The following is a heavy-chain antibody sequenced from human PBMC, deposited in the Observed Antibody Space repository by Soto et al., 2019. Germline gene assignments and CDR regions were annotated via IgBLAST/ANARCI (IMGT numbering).Heavy chain of an antibody. CDR2: INVGNGNT. V-gene: IGHV1-3*01. CDR3: ARSIVVVTAADY. D-gene: IGHD2-21*02. J-gene: IGHJ4*02. Sequence: ASVKVSCKTAGYTFTRYNIHWVRQAPGQRLEWMGWINVGNGNTRYSQKFQGRVTITRDTSASTAYMELSSLRSEDTAVYYCARSIVVVTAADYWGQGTLVTVSS. CDR1: GYTFTRYN.